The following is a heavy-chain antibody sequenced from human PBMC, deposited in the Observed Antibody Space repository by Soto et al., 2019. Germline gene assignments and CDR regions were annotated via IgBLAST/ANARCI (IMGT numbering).Heavy chain of an antibody. CDR3: ARGHSGSYPGD. D-gene: IGHD1-26*01. CDR2: INHSGST. J-gene: IGHJ4*02. V-gene: IGHV4-34*01. CDR1: GGSFSGYY. Sequence: PSETLSLTCAVYGGSFSGYYWSWIRQPPGKGLEWIGEINHSGSTNYNPSLKSRVTISVDTSKNQFSPKLSSVTAADTAVYYCARGHSGSYPGDWGQGTLVTVS.